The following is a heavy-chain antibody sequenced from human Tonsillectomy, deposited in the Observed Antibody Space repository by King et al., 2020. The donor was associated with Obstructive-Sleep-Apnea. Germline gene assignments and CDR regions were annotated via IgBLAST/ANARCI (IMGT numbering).Heavy chain of an antibody. CDR2: MSYSGDT. Sequence: VQLQESGPGLVKPSETLSLTCTVSGGSIRSSTYYWGWIRQPPGKGLEWIGSMSYSGDTNYNPSLKSRVTISLDTSKNQFSLNLSSVTAADTAVYYCARDFNIFNYWGQGTLVTVAS. CDR1: GGSIRSSTYY. V-gene: IGHV4-39*07. CDR3: ARDFNIFNY. J-gene: IGHJ4*02.